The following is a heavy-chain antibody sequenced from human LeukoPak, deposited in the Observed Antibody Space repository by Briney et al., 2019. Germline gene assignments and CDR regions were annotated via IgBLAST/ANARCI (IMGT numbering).Heavy chain of an antibody. Sequence: SETLSLTCIVSGYSISSGYYWGWIRQPPGKGLEWIGEINHSGSTNYNPSLKSRVTISVDTSKNQFSLKMRSVTAADTAVYYCARGRIAAATTYYFDYWGQGTLVTVSS. J-gene: IGHJ4*02. D-gene: IGHD6-13*01. CDR2: INHSGST. CDR3: ARGRIAAATTYYFDY. V-gene: IGHV4-38-2*02. CDR1: GYSISSGYY.